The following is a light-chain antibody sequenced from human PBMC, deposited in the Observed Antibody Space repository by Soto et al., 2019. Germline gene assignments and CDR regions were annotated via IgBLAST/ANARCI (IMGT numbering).Light chain of an antibody. CDR1: SSDVGGYNF. J-gene: IGLJ3*02. Sequence: HSALTQPASVSASPGQSITISCTGTSSDVGGYNFVSWYQQFSGKAPKLMIYEVINRPSGVSNRFSGSKSGNTASLTISGLQAEDEADYYCSSYTNTNTWVFGGGTKLTVL. CDR3: SSYTNTNTWV. V-gene: IGLV2-14*01. CDR2: EVI.